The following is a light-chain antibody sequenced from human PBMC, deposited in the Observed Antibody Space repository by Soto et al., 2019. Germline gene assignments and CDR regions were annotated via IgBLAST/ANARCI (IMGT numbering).Light chain of an antibody. V-gene: IGLV2-14*01. J-gene: IGLJ1*01. CDR3: LSFTTTSTHV. CDR1: SSDIGAYDY. CDR2: EVN. Sequence: QSARTRPASLSGSPGQSITISCTGTSSDIGAYDYVSWFQQHPGKAPKLMISEVNNRPSGVSNRFSGSKSGNTAYLTISGLQVEDEAEYFCLSFTTTSTHVFGTGPKVTVL.